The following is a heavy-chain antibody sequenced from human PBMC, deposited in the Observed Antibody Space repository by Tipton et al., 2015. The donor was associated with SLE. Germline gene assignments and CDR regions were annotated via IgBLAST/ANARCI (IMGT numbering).Heavy chain of an antibody. V-gene: IGHV4-39*07. D-gene: IGHD3-3*01. CDR3: ARDSPYYDYWPGGGADAFDI. CDR1: GGSISSSSYY. J-gene: IGHJ3*02. Sequence: TLSLTCTVSGGSISSSSYYWGWIRQPPGKGLEWIGNIYYSGSTYYNPSLKSRVTISVDTSKNQFSLKLSSVTAADTAVYYCARDSPYYDYWPGGGADAFDIWGQGTMVTVSS. CDR2: IYYSGST.